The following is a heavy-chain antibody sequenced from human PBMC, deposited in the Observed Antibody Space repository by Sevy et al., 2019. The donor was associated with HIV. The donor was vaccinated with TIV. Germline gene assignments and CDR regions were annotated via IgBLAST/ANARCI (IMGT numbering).Heavy chain of an antibody. V-gene: IGHV3-30-3*01. Sequence: GGSLRLSCAASEFTFSSSSIHWVRQAPGKGLEWVAVISYDGNNKYYADSVKGRFTISRDNSENTLFLQMNSLRAEDTAVYYCARGGYNDYDALDYWGQGTLVTVSS. J-gene: IGHJ4*02. CDR2: ISYDGNNK. CDR1: EFTFSSSS. CDR3: ARGGYNDYDALDY. D-gene: IGHD3-16*01.